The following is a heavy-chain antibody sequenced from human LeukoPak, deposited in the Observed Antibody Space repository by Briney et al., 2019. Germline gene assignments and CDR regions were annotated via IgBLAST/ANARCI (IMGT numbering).Heavy chain of an antibody. CDR1: GFTFSSCV. Sequence: GGSLRLSCAASGFTFSSCVMHWVRQAPGKGLEWVAIISYDGSNEYYADSVKGRFTISRDNSKNTLYLQMNSLRAADTAVYYCARDGDAFDIWGQGTMVTVSS. CDR2: ISYDGSNE. CDR3: ARDGDAFDI. J-gene: IGHJ3*02. V-gene: IGHV3-30*04.